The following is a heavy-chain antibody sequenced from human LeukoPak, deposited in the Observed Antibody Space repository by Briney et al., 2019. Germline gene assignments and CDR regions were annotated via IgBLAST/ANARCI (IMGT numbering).Heavy chain of an antibody. J-gene: IGHJ5*02. Sequence: ASVRVSCKASGYTFTSYGISWVRQAPGQGLECMGWIGAYNGNTNYAQKFQDRLTMTTDKSTSTAYMELRSLRSDDTAVYYCARDTAMAYYEESYFDPWGQGTLVTVSS. D-gene: IGHD5-18*01. CDR2: IGAYNGNT. CDR1: GYTFTSYG. V-gene: IGHV1-18*01. CDR3: ARDTAMAYYEESYFDP.